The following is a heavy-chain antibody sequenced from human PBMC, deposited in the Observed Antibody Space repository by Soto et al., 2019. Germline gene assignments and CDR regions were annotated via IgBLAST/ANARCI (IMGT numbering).Heavy chain of an antibody. J-gene: IGHJ4*02. D-gene: IGHD3-10*01. V-gene: IGHV4-30-4*01. CDR3: ARVRGVTYFDY. CDR2: IYYSGST. CDR1: GGSISSGDYY. Sequence: QVQLQESGPGLVKPSQTLSLTCTVSGGSISSGDYYWSWIRRPPGKGLEWIGYIYYSGSTYYNPSRKSRVTISVDTSKNPFSLTLRSVPAADTAVYYCARVRGVTYFDYWGQGTLVTVSS.